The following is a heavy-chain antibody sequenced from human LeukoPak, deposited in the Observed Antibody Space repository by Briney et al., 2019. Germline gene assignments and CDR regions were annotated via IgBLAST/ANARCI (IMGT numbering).Heavy chain of an antibody. CDR3: ATHRGYSYGTAEDFDY. CDR1: GFTFSQYW. V-gene: IGHV3-7*01. Sequence: GGSLRLSCAASGFTFSQYWMSWVRQAPGKGLEWVANIKQDGSEKYYVDSVKGRFTISRDNAKNSLYLQMNSLRAEGTALYYCATHRGYSYGTAEDFDYWGEGTLVTVSS. D-gene: IGHD5-18*01. J-gene: IGHJ4*02. CDR2: IKQDGSEK.